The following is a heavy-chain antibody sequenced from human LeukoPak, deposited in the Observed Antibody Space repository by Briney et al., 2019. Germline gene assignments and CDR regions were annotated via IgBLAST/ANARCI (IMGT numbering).Heavy chain of an antibody. CDR1: GGSITGYY. Sequence: SETLSLTCTVSGGSITGYYWSWIRQPPGKGLEGIGQIYYTGGTSYNPSLKSRVTISVDTSKNQFSLKLSSVTAADTAMYYCLRHINSWRFAFDSWGRGTLVTVSS. CDR2: IYYTGGT. D-gene: IGHD6-13*01. CDR3: LRHINSWRFAFDS. V-gene: IGHV4-59*01. J-gene: IGHJ4*02.